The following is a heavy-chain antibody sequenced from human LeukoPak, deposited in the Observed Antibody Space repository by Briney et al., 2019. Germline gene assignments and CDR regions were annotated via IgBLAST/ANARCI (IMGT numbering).Heavy chain of an antibody. CDR3: VILVVTRPDYNMDV. Sequence: ASVKVSCMASVGTSSGYAISWVRQAPGQGLEWMGIINPSGGSTSYAQKFQGRVTMTRDTSTSTVYMELSSLRSEDTAVYYCVILVVTRPDYNMDVWGQGTTVTVSS. J-gene: IGHJ6*02. D-gene: IGHD2-21*02. CDR1: VGTSSGYA. CDR2: INPSGGST. V-gene: IGHV1-46*01.